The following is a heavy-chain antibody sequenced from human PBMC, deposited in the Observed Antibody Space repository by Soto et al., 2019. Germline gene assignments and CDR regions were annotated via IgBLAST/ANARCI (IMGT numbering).Heavy chain of an antibody. J-gene: IGHJ6*02. D-gene: IGHD3-10*01. CDR1: GGSISSSSYY. Sequence: SETLSLTCTVSGGSISSSSYYWGWIRQPPGKGLEWIGSIYYSGSTYYNPSLKSRVTISVDTSKNQFSLKLSSVTAADTAVYYCASEYYYGSGSYYTVPYYYGMDVWGQGTTVT. CDR3: ASEYYYGSGSYYTVPYYYGMDV. CDR2: IYYSGST. V-gene: IGHV4-39*01.